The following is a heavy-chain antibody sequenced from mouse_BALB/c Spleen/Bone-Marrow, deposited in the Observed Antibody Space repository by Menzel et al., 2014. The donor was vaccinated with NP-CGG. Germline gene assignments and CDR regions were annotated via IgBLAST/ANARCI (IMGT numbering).Heavy chain of an antibody. V-gene: IGHV2-6-4*01. CDR3: ARFITTGTMDY. CDR1: GFSLSRYS. D-gene: IGHD1-1*01. J-gene: IGHJ4*01. Sequence: QVQLQQSGPGLVAPSQSLSITCTVSGFSLSRYSIHWVRQPPGEGLEWLGVIWGGGNTDYNSALKSGLSISKDNSKSQVFLKMNSLQTDDTAMYYCARFITTGTMDYWGQGTSVTVSS. CDR2: IWGGGNT.